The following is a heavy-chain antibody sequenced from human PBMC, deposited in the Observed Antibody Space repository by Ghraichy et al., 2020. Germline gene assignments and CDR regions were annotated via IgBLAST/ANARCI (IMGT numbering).Heavy chain of an antibody. J-gene: IGHJ6*02. CDR3: AREGVGATYYYYGMDV. CDR2: IKQDGSEK. CDR1: GFTFSSYW. D-gene: IGHD1-26*01. Sequence: ETLSLTCAASGFTFSSYWMSWVRQAPGKGLEWVANIKQDGSEKYYVDSVKGRFTISRDNAKNSLYLQMNSLRAEDTAVYYCAREGVGATYYYYGMDVWGQGTTVTVSS. V-gene: IGHV3-7*01.